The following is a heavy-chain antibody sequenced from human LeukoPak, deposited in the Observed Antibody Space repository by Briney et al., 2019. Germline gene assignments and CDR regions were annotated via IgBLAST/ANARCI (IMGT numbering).Heavy chain of an antibody. CDR3: AQVPAAYNYGY. D-gene: IGHD2-2*01. V-gene: IGHV3-23*01. J-gene: IGHJ4*02. CDR1: GFTFSDSA. CDR2: ISGLGDST. Sequence: GGSLRLSCAASGFTFSDSAMSWARQAPGKGLEWVSTISGLGDSTDYADSVKGRFSISRDNSKNTLYLQMNSLRAEDTAKYYCAQVPAAYNYGYWGQGTLVTVSS.